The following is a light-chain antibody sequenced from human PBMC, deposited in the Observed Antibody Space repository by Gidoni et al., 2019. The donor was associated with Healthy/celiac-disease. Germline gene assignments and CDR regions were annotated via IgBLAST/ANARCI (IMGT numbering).Light chain of an antibody. J-gene: IGKJ3*01. CDR1: QSVSSY. Sequence: EIVLTQSPATLSLSPGERATLSCRASQSVSSYLAWYQQKPGQATRLLIYDASSGSGTDFTLTISSLEPEDFAVYYCQQRSNFLFTFGPGTKVDIK. V-gene: IGKV3-11*01. CDR3: QQRSNFLFT. CDR2: DAS.